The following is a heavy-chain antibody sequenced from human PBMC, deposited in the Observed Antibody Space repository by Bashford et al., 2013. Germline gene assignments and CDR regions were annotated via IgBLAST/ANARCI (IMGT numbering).Heavy chain of an antibody. Sequence: VDSGGSLRLSCKASGFSFGDYCISWFRQAPGKGLEWIGYIRSKSYGEKTEYAASVKGRFTISRDDSERIAYLQMNSLRAEDTAVYYCAKDRDDYGDPDAFNMWGQGTMVTVSS. D-gene: IGHD4-17*01. CDR3: AKDRDDYGDPDAFNM. V-gene: IGHV3-49*03. CDR2: IRSKSYGEKT. CDR1: GFSFGDYC. J-gene: IGHJ3*02.